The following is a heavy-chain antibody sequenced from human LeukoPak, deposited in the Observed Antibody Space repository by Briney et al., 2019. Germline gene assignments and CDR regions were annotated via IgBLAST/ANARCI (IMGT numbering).Heavy chain of an antibody. D-gene: IGHD3-10*01. CDR2: IYPGDSDT. J-gene: IGHJ3*02. CDR3: ARRITMVRGVQNDAFDI. V-gene: IGHV5-51*01. CDR1: GYSFTSYW. Sequence: GESLKISCKTSGYSFTSYWIGWVRQMPGKGLEWMGIIYPGDSDTRYSPSFQGQVTISADKSISTAYLQWSSLKASDTAMYYCARRITMVRGVQNDAFDIWGQGTMVTVSS.